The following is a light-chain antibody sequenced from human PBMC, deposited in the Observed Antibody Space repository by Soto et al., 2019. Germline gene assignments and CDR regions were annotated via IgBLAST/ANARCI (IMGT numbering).Light chain of an antibody. V-gene: IGKV1-6*01. CDR2: SAT. CDR1: QDISKD. CDR3: LQDHDYPRT. J-gene: IGKJ1*01. Sequence: AIQMTQSPTSLSASVGDRVIITCRASQDISKDLGWYQQKPGKAPKFLIYSATSTQSGVPSTFSGSGFGTDFTLTISSLQPEDVATYYCLQDHDYPRTFGQGTKVEF.